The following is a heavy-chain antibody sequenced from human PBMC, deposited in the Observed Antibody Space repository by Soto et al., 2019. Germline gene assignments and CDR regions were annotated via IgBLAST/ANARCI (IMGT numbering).Heavy chain of an antibody. CDR3: ARDSVILWADREVGSWFDP. CDR2: IYYSGST. V-gene: IGHV4-61*01. J-gene: IGHJ5*02. Sequence: PSETLSLTCTVSGGSVSSGSYYWSWIRQPPGKGLEWIGYIYYSGSTNYNPSLKSRVTISVDTSKNQFSLKLSSVTAADTAVYYCARDSVILWADREVGSWFDPWGQGTLVTVSS. D-gene: IGHD3-16*02. CDR1: GGSVSSGSYY.